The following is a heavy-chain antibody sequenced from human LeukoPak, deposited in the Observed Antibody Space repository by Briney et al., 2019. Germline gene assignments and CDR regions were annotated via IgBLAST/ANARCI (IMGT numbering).Heavy chain of an antibody. J-gene: IGHJ6*03. V-gene: IGHV3-23*01. CDR2: VSGSGVST. D-gene: IGHD2-15*01. CDR1: GFTFSSYTFSTYA. CDR3: AGGVEDSGIYYYYYMDV. Sequence: GGSLRLSCAASGFTFSSYTFSTYAMSWVRQAPGKGLEWVSAVSGSGVSTYYADSVKGRFTISRDNSKNTLYLQMNGLRAEDTAVYYCAGGVEDSGIYYYYYMDVWGKGTTVTVSS.